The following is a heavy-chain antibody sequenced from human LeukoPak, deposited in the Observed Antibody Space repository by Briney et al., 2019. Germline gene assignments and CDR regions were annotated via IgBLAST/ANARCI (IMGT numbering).Heavy chain of an antibody. CDR1: GYTFTGYY. Sequence: ASVKVSCKASGYTFTGYYIHWVRQAPGQGLEWMGWINPNSGDSSYAQKFQGRVTMTRDTSIASAYMELRGLRSDDTAVYYCARDWLLRYSQGGFDYWGQGTLVTVSS. V-gene: IGHV1-2*02. CDR3: ARDWLLRYSQGGFDY. J-gene: IGHJ4*02. D-gene: IGHD3-9*01. CDR2: INPNSGDS.